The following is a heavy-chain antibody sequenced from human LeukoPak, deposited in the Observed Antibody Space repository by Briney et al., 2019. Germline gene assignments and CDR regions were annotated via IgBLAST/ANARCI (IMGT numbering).Heavy chain of an antibody. J-gene: IGHJ4*02. CDR2: ISGSGGST. D-gene: IGHD6-13*01. Sequence: PGGSLRLSCAASGFTFSSYAMSWVRQAAGKGVEWVSAISGSGGSTYYADSVKGRFTISRDNSKNTLYLQMNSLRAEDTAVYHCAKTYSSSWSNPFDYWGQGTLVTVSS. CDR3: AKTYSSSWSNPFDY. V-gene: IGHV3-23*01. CDR1: GFTFSSYA.